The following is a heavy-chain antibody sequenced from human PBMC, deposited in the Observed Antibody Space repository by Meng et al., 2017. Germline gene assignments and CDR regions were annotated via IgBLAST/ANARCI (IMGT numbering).Heavy chain of an antibody. CDR3: ARENVGLIRYFDWSREDESTAHYYYGMDV. D-gene: IGHD3-9*01. Sequence: SETLSLTCSVSDGSMNSYYWSWMRQPPGKGLEWIGDIHYSGSTNYNPSLKSRVTISVDTSKNHFSLKLSSVTAADTAIYYCARENVGLIRYFDWSREDESTAHYYYGMDVWGQGIAVTVSS. CDR2: IHYSGST. CDR1: DGSMNSYY. J-gene: IGHJ6*02. V-gene: IGHV4-59*01.